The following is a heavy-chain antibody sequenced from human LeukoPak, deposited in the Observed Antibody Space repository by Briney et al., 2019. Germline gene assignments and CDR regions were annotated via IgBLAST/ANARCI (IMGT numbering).Heavy chain of an antibody. CDR2: IIPILGIA. Sequence: SVKVSCKASGGTFSSYAISWVRQAPGQGLEWMGRIIPILGIANYAQKFQGRVTITADKSTSTAYMELSSLRSEDTAVYYCAAEMATISNYNFGRGYYFDYWGQGTLVTVSS. V-gene: IGHV1-69*04. CDR1: GGTFSSYA. D-gene: IGHD5-24*01. J-gene: IGHJ4*02. CDR3: AAEMATISNYNFGRGYYFDY.